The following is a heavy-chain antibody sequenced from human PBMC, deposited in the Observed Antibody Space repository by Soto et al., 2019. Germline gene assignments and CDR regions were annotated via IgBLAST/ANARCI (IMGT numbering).Heavy chain of an antibody. V-gene: IGHV3-21*01. D-gene: IGHD3-3*01. CDR1: GFTCRSYS. Sequence: GGSLRLSCAASGFTCRSYSISWARQAPGKGLEWVSSISSSSSYIYYADSVKGRFTISRDNAKNSLYLQMNSLRAEDTAVYYCARVHDFWSGYYSPPDYWGQGTLVTVSS. CDR3: ARVHDFWSGYYSPPDY. J-gene: IGHJ4*02. CDR2: ISSSSSYI.